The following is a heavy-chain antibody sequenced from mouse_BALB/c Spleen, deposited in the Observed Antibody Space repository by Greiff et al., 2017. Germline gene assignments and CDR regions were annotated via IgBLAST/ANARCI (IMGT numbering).Heavy chain of an antibody. V-gene: IGHV3-6*02. D-gene: IGHD1-2*01. CDR1: GYSITSGYY. J-gene: IGHJ2*01. CDR2: ISYDGSN. CDR3: AREVSTALDY. Sequence: DVKLQESGPGLVKPSQSLSLTCSVTGYSITSGYYWNWIRQFPGNKLEWMGYISYDGSNNYNPSLKNRISITRDTSKNQFFLKLNSVTTEDTATYYCAREVSTALDYWGQGTTLTVSS.